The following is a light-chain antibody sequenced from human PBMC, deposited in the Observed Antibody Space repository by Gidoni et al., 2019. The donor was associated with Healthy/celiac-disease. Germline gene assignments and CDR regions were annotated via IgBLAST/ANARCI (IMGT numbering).Light chain of an antibody. CDR1: SRDVGSYHR. V-gene: IGLV2-23*02. J-gene: IGLJ1*01. Sequence: QSALIQPASVSGAPGQSITLSCTGTSRDVGSYHRVSWYQQQPGKAPKLMIYEVSKRPSGVSNRFSGSKSGNTASLTSSGLQAEDEADYYCCSCACSSTYVFGTGTKVTVL. CDR3: CSCACSSTYV. CDR2: EVS.